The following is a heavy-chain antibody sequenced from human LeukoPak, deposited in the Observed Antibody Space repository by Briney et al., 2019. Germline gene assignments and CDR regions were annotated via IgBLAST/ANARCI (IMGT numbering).Heavy chain of an antibody. CDR1: GLTFSGSA. J-gene: IGHJ4*02. CDR2: IRSKANSCAT. CDR3: TLLWLQDY. D-gene: IGHD3-10*01. Sequence: PGGSLRLSCAASGLTFSGSAMHWVRQASGKGVEWVGRIRSKANSCATAYAASVKGRFTISRDDSKNTAYLQMNSLKTEDTAVYYCTLLWLQDYWGQGTLVTVSS. V-gene: IGHV3-73*01.